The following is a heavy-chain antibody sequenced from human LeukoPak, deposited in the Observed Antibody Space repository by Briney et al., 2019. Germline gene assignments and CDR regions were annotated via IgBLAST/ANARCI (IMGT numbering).Heavy chain of an antibody. Sequence: GGSLRLSCAASGFTFSSYEMNWVRQAPGKGLEWVSGINWNGGSTGYADSVKGRFTISRDNAKNSLYLQMNSLRAEDTALYYCARVGYSSSWSYYFDYWGQGTLVTVSS. D-gene: IGHD6-13*01. CDR2: INWNGGST. CDR3: ARVGYSSSWSYYFDY. J-gene: IGHJ4*02. CDR1: GFTFSSYE. V-gene: IGHV3-20*04.